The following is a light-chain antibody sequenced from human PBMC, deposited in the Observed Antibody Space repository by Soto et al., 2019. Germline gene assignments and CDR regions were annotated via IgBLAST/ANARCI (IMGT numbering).Light chain of an antibody. CDR2: FAS. V-gene: IGKV3-11*01. CDR3: QHRSSWPWT. Sequence: EIVLTQSPATLSLSPGDRATLSCRASHSVGGLLAWYQQKPGQAPRLLIYFASNRATGIPDRFGGSGSGTDFTLTIDSLEPEDFALFYCQHRSSWPWTFGQGTRVEIK. CDR1: HSVGGL. J-gene: IGKJ1*01.